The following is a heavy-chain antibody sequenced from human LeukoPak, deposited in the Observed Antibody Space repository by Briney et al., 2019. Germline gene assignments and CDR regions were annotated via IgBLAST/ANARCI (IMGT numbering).Heavy chain of an antibody. CDR3: ARRGYCSGGSCYSLWAFDI. CDR1: GYSFTSYW. Sequence: GESLKISCKGSGYSFTSYWIGWVRQMPGKGLDWMGIIYPGDSDSSYSPSFQGPVTISADRSISTAYLQWSSLKASDTAMYYCARRGYCSGGSCYSLWAFDIWGQGTMVTVSS. D-gene: IGHD2-15*01. V-gene: IGHV5-51*01. J-gene: IGHJ3*02. CDR2: IYPGDSDS.